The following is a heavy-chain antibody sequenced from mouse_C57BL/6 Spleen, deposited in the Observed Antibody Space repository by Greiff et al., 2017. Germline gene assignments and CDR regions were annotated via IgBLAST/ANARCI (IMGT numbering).Heavy chain of an antibody. V-gene: IGHV1-81*01. CDR2: IYPRSGNT. J-gene: IGHJ1*03. CDR3: ARAPDGYWYFDV. CDR1: GYTFTSYG. D-gene: IGHD2-3*01. Sequence: QVQLQQSGAELARPGASVKLSCKASGYTFTSYGISWVKQRTGQGLEWIGEIYPRSGNTYYNEKFKGKATLTADKSSSTAYMQFSSLTSEDSAIYYCARAPDGYWYFDVWGTGTTVTVSS.